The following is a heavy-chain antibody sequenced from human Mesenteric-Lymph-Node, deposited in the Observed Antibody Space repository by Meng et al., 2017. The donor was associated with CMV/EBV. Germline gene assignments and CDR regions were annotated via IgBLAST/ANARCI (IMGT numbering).Heavy chain of an antibody. Sequence: GESLKISCAASGFTFSSYGMHWVRQAPGKGLEWVAFIRYDGSNKYYADSAKGRFTISRDNAKNSLYLQMNSLRAEDTAVYYCARDRPLYYDFWSGSTFDYWGQGTLVTVSS. D-gene: IGHD3-3*01. J-gene: IGHJ4*02. V-gene: IGHV3-30*02. CDR1: GFTFSSYG. CDR2: IRYDGSNK. CDR3: ARDRPLYYDFWSGSTFDY.